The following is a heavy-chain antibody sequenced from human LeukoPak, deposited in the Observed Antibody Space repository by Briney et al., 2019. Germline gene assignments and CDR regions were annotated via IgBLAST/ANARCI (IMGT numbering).Heavy chain of an antibody. V-gene: IGHV5-51*01. CDR3: ARHYYSNYNYYYMDV. CDR2: INPSDSHT. J-gene: IGHJ6*03. CDR1: GSSFTSYW. D-gene: IGHD3-22*01. Sequence: GESLKISCKGSGSSFTSYWIGWVRQMPGKVLEWMGIINPSDSHTRDSPSFQGQVTLSADKSISTAYLQWSSLKASDTAMYYCARHYYSNYNYYYMDVWGKGTTVTVSS.